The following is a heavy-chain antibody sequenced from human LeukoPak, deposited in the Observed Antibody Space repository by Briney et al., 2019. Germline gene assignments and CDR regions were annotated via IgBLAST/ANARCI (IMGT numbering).Heavy chain of an antibody. V-gene: IGHV3-23*01. D-gene: IGHD3-10*01. Sequence: GGSLRLSCAASGFTFSSYGMSWVRQAPGKGLEWVSAISSSGGSTYYADSVKGRFTISRDNAKNSLYLQMNSLRAEDTALYYCAKDVQPDYYGSGSPNSFDYWGQGTLVTVSS. J-gene: IGHJ4*02. CDR3: AKDVQPDYYGSGSPNSFDY. CDR2: ISSSGGST. CDR1: GFTFSSYG.